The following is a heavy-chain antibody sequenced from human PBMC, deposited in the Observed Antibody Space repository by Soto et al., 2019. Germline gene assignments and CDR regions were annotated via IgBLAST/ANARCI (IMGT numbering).Heavy chain of an antibody. CDR3: ARGTTGTTPFGY. CDR2: ITPMFGTV. J-gene: IGHJ4*02. D-gene: IGHD1-1*01. CDR1: GDTFSIYA. Sequence: GASVKVSCKASGDTFSIYAFSWVRQAPGQGLEWMGGITPMFGTVNYAQRFQGRVTITADKSTSTAYMELSSLRSEDTAVYYCARGTTGTTPFGYWGQGTLVTVSS. V-gene: IGHV1-69*06.